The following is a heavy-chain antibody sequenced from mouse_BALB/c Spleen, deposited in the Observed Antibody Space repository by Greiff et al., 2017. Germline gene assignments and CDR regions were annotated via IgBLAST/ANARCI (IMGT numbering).Heavy chain of an antibody. D-gene: IGHD1-2*01. J-gene: IGHJ3*01. CDR1: GFNIKDYY. V-gene: IGHV14-1*02. CDR3: AREKTYFGSSWFAY. CDR2: IDPENGNT. Sequence: EVKLVESGAELVRPGALVKLSCKASGFNIKDYYMHWVKQRPEQGLEWIGWIDPENGNTIYDPKFQGKASITADTSSNTAYLQLSSLTSEDTAVYYCAREKTYFGSSWFAYWGQGTLVTGSA.